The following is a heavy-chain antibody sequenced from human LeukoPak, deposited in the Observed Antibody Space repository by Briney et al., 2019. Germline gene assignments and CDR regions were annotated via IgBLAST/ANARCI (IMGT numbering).Heavy chain of an antibody. D-gene: IGHD1-1*01. J-gene: IGHJ6*03. CDR3: ARSPLERATLPGGQYNYYYYMDV. Sequence: EASVKVSCKASGGTFSSYAISWVRQAPGQGLEWMGGIIPIFGTANYAQKFQGRVTITADESTSTAYMELSSLRSEDTAVYYCARSPLERATLPGGQYNYYYYMDVWGKGTTVTISS. CDR2: IIPIFGTA. CDR1: GGTFSSYA. V-gene: IGHV1-69*13.